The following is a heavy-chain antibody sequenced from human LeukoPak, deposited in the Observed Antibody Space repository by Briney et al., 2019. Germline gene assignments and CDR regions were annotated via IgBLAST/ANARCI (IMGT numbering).Heavy chain of an antibody. V-gene: IGHV3-23*01. Sequence: GGSLRLSCAASGLTFSSYVMSWVRQAPGKGLEWVSSITVSAGSTYYADSVKGRFTISRDNSKNTLYLQTNTLRAEDTAVYYCAKETPNYSSVDYWGQGTLVTVSS. CDR1: GLTFSSYV. CDR2: ITVSAGST. D-gene: IGHD6-19*01. J-gene: IGHJ4*02. CDR3: AKETPNYSSVDY.